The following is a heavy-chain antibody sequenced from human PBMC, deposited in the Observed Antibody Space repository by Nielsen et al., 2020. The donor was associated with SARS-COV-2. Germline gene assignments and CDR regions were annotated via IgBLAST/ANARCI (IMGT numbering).Heavy chain of an antibody. Sequence: SETLSLTCAVYGGSFSGYYWSWIRQPPGKGLEWIGEINHSGSTNYNPSLKSRVTISVDTSKNQFSLKLSSVTAADTAVYYCARNYYYYMDVWGKGTTVTVSS. J-gene: IGHJ6*03. CDR3: ARNYYYYMDV. CDR1: GGSFSGYY. CDR2: INHSGST. V-gene: IGHV4-34*01.